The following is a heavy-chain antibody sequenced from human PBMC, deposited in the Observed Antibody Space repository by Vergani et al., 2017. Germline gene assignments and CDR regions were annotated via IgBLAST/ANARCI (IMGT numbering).Heavy chain of an antibody. CDR1: GFTFDDYA. Sequence: EVQLVESGGGLVQPGRSLRLSCAASGFTFDDYAMHWVRQAPGKGLEWVSGISWNSGSIGYADSVKGRFTISRDNAKNSLYLQMNSLRAEDTAVYYCARGEGLRAGSCLSNWGQGTLVTVSS. J-gene: IGHJ4*02. CDR2: ISWNSGSI. CDR3: ARGEGLRAGSCLSN. D-gene: IGHD2-15*01. V-gene: IGHV3-9*01.